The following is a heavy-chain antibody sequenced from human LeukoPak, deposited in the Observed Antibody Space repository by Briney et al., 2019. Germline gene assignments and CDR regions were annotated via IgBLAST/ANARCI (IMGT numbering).Heavy chain of an antibody. CDR1: GYSISSGYY. CDR3: ARLHYGGNYGYYYYYMDV. V-gene: IGHV4-38-2*02. CDR2: IYHSGST. J-gene: IGHJ6*03. D-gene: IGHD4-23*01. Sequence: SETLSLTCTVSGYSISSGYYWGWIRQPPGKGLEWIGSIYHSGSTYYNPSLKSRVTISVDTSKNQFSLKLSSVTAADTAVYYCARLHYGGNYGYYYYYMDVWGKGTTVTVSS.